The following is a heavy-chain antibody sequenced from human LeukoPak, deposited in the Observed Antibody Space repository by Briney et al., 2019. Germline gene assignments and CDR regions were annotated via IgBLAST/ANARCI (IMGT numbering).Heavy chain of an antibody. J-gene: IGHJ4*02. CDR2: IYHSGST. CDR3: AGQHDTNGYYFY. Sequence: SETLSLTCAVTGNSINGAYYWGWFRQPPGKGLEWIGSIYHSGSTYYNPSLKSRVTISVETSKNSFSLKLSSVTATDTAVYYCAGQHDTNGYYFYWGQGTLVTVSS. CDR1: GNSINGAYY. V-gene: IGHV4-38-2*01. D-gene: IGHD3-22*01.